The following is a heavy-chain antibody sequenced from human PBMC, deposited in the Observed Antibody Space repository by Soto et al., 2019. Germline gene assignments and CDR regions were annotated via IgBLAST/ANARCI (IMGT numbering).Heavy chain of an antibody. CDR2: IIPILGIA. J-gene: IGHJ4*02. CDR3: ARSLSHYGYNFDY. D-gene: IGHD4-17*01. Sequence: QVQLVQSGAEVKKPGSSVKVSCKASGGTFSSYTISWVRQASGQGLEWMGRIIPILGIANYAQKFQGRVTITADKSTRTAYMELSSLRSEDTAVYYCARSLSHYGYNFDYWGQGTLVTVSS. CDR1: GGTFSSYT. V-gene: IGHV1-69*02.